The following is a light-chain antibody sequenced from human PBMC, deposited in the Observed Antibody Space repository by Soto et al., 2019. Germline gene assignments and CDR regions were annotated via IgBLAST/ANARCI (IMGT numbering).Light chain of an antibody. Sequence: DIQMTQSPSILSASVGDSVTITCRASQSVSRWLAWYQQKPGKAPKLLIYDASSLNSGVPSRFSGSQSGTEFTLAITSLLPDDCATYFCQQYSSYSLPTFGGGTKVDI. CDR2: DAS. CDR3: QQYSSYSLPT. V-gene: IGKV1-5*01. CDR1: QSVSRW. J-gene: IGKJ4*01.